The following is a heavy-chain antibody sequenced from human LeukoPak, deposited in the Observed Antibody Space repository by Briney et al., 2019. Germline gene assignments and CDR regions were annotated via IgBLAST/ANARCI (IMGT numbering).Heavy chain of an antibody. D-gene: IGHD5-18*01. J-gene: IGHJ3*02. Sequence: PSETLSLTCTVSGGSISSYYWSWIRQPAGKGLEWIGRIYTSGSTNYNPSLKSRVTMSVDTSKNQFSLKLSSVTAADTAVYYCARYTSMVAFHAHGFDIWGQGTMVTVSS. V-gene: IGHV4-4*07. CDR1: GGSISSYY. CDR3: ARYTSMVAFHAHGFDI. CDR2: IYTSGST.